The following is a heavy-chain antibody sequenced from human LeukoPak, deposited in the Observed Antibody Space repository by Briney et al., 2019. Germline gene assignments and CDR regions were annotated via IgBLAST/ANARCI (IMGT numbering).Heavy chain of an antibody. CDR3: ATEHKIMVRGVIMSYGMDV. V-gene: IGHV4-34*01. J-gene: IGHJ6*02. D-gene: IGHD3-10*01. Sequence: PSETLSLTCAVYGGSFSGYYWSWIRQPPGKGLEWIGEINHSGSTNYNPSLKSRVTISVDTSKNQFSLKLSSVTAADTAVYYCATEHKIMVRGVIMSYGMDVWGQGTTVTVSS. CDR2: INHSGST. CDR1: GGSFSGYY.